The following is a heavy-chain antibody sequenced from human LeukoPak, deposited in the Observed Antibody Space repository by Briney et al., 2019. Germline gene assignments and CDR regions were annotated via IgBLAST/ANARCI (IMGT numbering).Heavy chain of an antibody. D-gene: IGHD6-13*01. J-gene: IGHJ6*02. CDR1: GFTFSSYG. CDR2: IWYDGSNK. CDR3: ARDIAAAGSRYYYYGMDV. V-gene: IGHV3-33*01. Sequence: GGSLRLSCAASGFTFSSYGMHRVRQAPGKGLEWEAVIWYDGSNKYYADSVKGRFTISRDNSKNTLYLQMNSLRAEDTAVYYCARDIAAAGSRYYYYGMDVWGQGTTVTVSS.